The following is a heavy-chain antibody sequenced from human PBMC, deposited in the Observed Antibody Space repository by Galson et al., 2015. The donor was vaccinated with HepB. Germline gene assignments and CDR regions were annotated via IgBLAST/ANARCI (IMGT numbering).Heavy chain of an antibody. CDR1: GYTFTSYD. Sequence: SVKVSCTASGYTFTSYDINWVRQATGKGLEWMGWMNPNSGNTGYAQKFQGRVTMTRNNSISTAYMELSSLRSEDTAVYYCAGGSIRDGFDPWGQGTLVTVSS. J-gene: IGHJ5*02. CDR3: AGGSIRDGFDP. CDR2: MNPNSGNT. V-gene: IGHV1-8*01.